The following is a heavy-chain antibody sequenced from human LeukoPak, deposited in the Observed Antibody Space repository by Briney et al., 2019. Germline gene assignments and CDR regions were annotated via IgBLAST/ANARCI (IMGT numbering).Heavy chain of an antibody. CDR1: GVSISNYF. D-gene: IGHD2-21*01. CDR3: ARTHCGGGSCDTFDP. CDR2: FYASGTP. V-gene: IGHV4-4*07. J-gene: IGHJ5*02. Sequence: SETLSLTCTVFGVSISNYFWSWLRQPAGKGLEWIGRFYASGTPYYNPSLRSRVTLSMDTSKNHFSLKLTSVTAADTAVYYCARTHCGGGSCDTFDPWGQGTLVTVSS.